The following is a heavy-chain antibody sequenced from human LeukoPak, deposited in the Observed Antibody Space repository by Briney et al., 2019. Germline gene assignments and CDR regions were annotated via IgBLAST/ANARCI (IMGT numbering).Heavy chain of an antibody. CDR2: ISAYNGNT. CDR3: ARFHCSSTSCYNFDY. J-gene: IGHJ4*02. D-gene: IGHD2-2*01. Sequence: ASVKVSCKASGYTFTSYGISWVRQAPGQGLEWMGWISAYNGNTNYAQKLQGRVTMTTDTSTSTAYMELRGLRSDDTAVYYCARFHCSSTSCYNFDYWGQGTLVTVSS. V-gene: IGHV1-18*01. CDR1: GYTFTSYG.